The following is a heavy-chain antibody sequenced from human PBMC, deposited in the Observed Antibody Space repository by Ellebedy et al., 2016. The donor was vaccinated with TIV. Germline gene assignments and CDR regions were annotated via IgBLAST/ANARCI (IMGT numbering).Heavy chain of an antibody. CDR2: INAGNGNT. J-gene: IGHJ6*02. Sequence: ASVKVSCKASGYTFTSYAMHWVRQAPGQRLEWMGWINAGNGNTKYSQKFQGRVTMTTDKSTTTVYMELRNLRSDDTAVYYCARLGFGELRPDGSHDTDVWGQGTTVIVS. CDR1: GYTFTSYA. D-gene: IGHD3-10*01. V-gene: IGHV1-3*01. CDR3: ARLGFGELRPDGSHDTDV.